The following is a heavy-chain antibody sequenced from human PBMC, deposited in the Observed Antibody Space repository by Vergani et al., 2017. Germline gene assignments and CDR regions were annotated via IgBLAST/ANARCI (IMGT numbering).Heavy chain of an antibody. J-gene: IGHJ5*02. V-gene: IGHV3-33*01. CDR3: ARDLRLLYNRFDP. CDR2: PWDDGNNN. CDR1: GFTLNQNG. Sequence: QVQLVESGGGVVQPGRSLSLSCAASGFTLNQNGMHWVRQAPGKGLRGVAVPWDDGNNNQYADSVKGRFTISRENSKSTMYLQMNSLRDEDTGVYYCARDLRLLYNRFDPWGQGTLVTVSS. D-gene: IGHD1-14*01.